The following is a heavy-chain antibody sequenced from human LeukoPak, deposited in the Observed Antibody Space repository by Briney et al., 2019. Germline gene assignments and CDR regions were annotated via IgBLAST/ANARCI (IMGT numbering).Heavy chain of an antibody. J-gene: IGHJ4*02. V-gene: IGHV3-30*18. D-gene: IGHD1-26*01. CDR3: AKDPRRGVGFVGATFDY. Sequence: GGSLRLSCAASGFTFSSYGMHWVRQAPGKGLEWVAVISYDGSNKYYADSVKGRFTISRDNSKNTLYLQMNSLRAEDTAVYYCAKDPRRGVGFVGATFDYWGQGTLVSVSS. CDR1: GFTFSSYG. CDR2: ISYDGSNK.